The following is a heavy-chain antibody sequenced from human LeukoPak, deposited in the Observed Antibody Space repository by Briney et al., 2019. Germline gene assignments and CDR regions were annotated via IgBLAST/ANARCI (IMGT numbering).Heavy chain of an antibody. J-gene: IGHJ4*02. CDR3: ARAPLYYYDSSGYYDHFDY. D-gene: IGHD3-22*01. CDR1: GGTFSSYA. Sequence: ASVKVSCKASGGTFSSYAISWVRQAPGQGLEWMGRIIPILGIANYVQKFQGRVTMTADKSTSTAYMELSSLRSEDTPVYYCARAPLYYYDSSGYYDHFDYWGQGTLVTVSS. CDR2: IIPILGIA. V-gene: IGHV1-69*04.